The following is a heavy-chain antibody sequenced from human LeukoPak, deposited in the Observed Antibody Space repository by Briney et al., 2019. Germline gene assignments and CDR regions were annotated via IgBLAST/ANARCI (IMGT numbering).Heavy chain of an antibody. CDR2: ISGNYGST. CDR1: GFTFSSNA. CDR3: AKVVLLLTASDAFDF. J-gene: IGHJ3*01. D-gene: IGHD2-21*02. V-gene: IGHV3-23*01. Sequence: GGSLRLSCAASGFTFSSNAMSWVRQAPGKGLEWVSTISGNYGSTYYADSGKGRFTISRDNFKNTVFLRMNSLRAEDTAVYYCAKVVLLLTASDAFDFWGQGTKVTVSS.